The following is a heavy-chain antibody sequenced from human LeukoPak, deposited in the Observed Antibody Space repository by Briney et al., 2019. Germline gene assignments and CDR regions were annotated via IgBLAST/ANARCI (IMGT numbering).Heavy chain of an antibody. V-gene: IGHV3-30-3*01. CDR3: ASLIAAAGNDFDY. J-gene: IGHJ4*02. CDR1: GFTFSRYA. CDR2: ISYDGSNK. D-gene: IGHD6-13*01. Sequence: GRSLRLSCAASGFTFSRYAMHWVRQAPGKGLEWVAVISYDGSNKYYADSVKGRFTISRDNSKNTLYLQMNSLRAEDTAVYYCASLIAAAGNDFDYWGQGTLVTVSS.